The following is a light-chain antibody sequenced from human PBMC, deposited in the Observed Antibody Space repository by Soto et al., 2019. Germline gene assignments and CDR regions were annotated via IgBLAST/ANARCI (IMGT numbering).Light chain of an antibody. CDR1: QSVSSY. J-gene: IGKJ2*01. Sequence: EIVLTQSPATLSLSPGARATLSCRASQSVSSYLAWYQQKPGQAPRLLIYDASNRATGIPARFSGSGSGTDFTLTVSSLEPEDFEVYYCQQPEAFGQGTKLESK. CDR3: QQPEA. CDR2: DAS. V-gene: IGKV3-11*01.